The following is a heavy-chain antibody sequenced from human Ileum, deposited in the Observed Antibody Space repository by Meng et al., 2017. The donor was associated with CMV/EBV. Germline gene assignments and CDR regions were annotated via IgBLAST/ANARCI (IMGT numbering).Heavy chain of an antibody. J-gene: IGHJ5*01. CDR2: IWYDGSDK. CDR1: IRFG. CDR3: ARCHMDSHAASYYLDT. Sequence: IRFGLHWVRQAPGKGLVWVALIWYDGSDKQYAESVQGRFTISRDNSKNSLYLEMNSLRVEDTGVYYCARCHMDSHAASYYLDTWCHGTLVTVSS. V-gene: IGHV3-33*01. D-gene: IGHD3-22*01.